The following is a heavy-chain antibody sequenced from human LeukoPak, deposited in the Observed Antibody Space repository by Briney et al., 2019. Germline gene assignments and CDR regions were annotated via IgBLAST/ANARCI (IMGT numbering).Heavy chain of an antibody. CDR3: ARAYQCLGGLSFPDH. CDR1: GYTFTDYA. V-gene: IGHV7-4-1*02. J-gene: IGHJ5*02. CDR2: IHPNTGNP. Sequence: GASVTVSCKASGYTFTDYAMNWVRQAPGQGLEWMGWIHPNTGNPTYAQGFTGRFVFSLDTSVGTTYLQISSLKAADTAVYYCARAYQCLGGLSFPDHWGQGTLVTVSS. D-gene: IGHD3-16*02.